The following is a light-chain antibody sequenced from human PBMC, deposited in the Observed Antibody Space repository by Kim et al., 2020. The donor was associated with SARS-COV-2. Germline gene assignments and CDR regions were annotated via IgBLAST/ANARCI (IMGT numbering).Light chain of an antibody. CDR2: ATS. Sequence: SPGERATLSCWASQSVDSRFLGWYQQNPGQAPRLLIYATSSRAIGIPGRFSGSGSGTDFTLTISRLEPEDSAVYYCQEYGDSSGTFGQGTKLEI. J-gene: IGKJ2*01. CDR3: QEYGDSSGT. CDR1: QSVDSRF. V-gene: IGKV3-20*01.